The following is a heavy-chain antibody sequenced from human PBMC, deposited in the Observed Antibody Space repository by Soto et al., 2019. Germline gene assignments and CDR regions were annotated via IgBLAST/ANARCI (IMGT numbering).Heavy chain of an antibody. V-gene: IGHV1-69*13. J-gene: IGHJ4*02. D-gene: IGHD6-6*01. Sequence: SVKVSCKASGGTFSSYAISWVRQAPGQGLEWMGGIIPIFGTTNYAQKFQGRVTITADESTSTAYMELSSLRSEDTAVYYCARTPGGSSSLVDYWGQGTLVTVAS. CDR2: IIPIFGTT. CDR3: ARTPGGSSSLVDY. CDR1: GGTFSSYA.